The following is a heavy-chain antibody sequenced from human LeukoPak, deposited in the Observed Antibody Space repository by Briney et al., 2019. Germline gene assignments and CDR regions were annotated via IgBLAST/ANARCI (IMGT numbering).Heavy chain of an antibody. J-gene: IGHJ6*02. CDR3: ARDRIAAAGTEMRYYYYGMDV. Sequence: GASVKVSCKASGYTFTGYYMHWVRQAPGQGLEWMGWINPNSGGTNYAQKFQGRVTMTRDTSISTAYMELSMLRSDDTAVYYCARDRIAAAGTEMRYYYYGMDVWGQGTTVTVSS. D-gene: IGHD6-13*01. CDR2: INPNSGGT. CDR1: GYTFTGYY. V-gene: IGHV1-2*02.